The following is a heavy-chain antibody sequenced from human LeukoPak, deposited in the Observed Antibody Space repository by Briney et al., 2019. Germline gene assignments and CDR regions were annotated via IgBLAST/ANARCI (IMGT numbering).Heavy chain of an antibody. CDR2: IYYSGNT. Sequence: SETLSPTCTVSGDSISTSNSYWGWIRQPPGKGLEWIGSIYYSGNTYYNASLKSRVTISVDTSKNQFSLKLTSVTAADTAVYYCARDDGVTTVLNWFDPWGQGTLVTVSS. CDR1: GDSISTSNSY. CDR3: ARDDGVTTVLNWFDP. J-gene: IGHJ5*02. D-gene: IGHD1-26*01. V-gene: IGHV4-39*02.